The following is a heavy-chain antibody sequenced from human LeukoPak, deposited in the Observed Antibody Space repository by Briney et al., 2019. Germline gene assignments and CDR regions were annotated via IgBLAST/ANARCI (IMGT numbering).Heavy chain of an antibody. J-gene: IGHJ5*02. Sequence: GGSLRLSCAASGFTFSDYYMSWIRQAPGKGLEWVSYISSSGSTIYYADSVKGRFTISRDNAKNSLYLQMNSLRAEDTAVYYCARAAYSSSSCWFDPWGQGTPVTVSS. CDR3: ARAAYSSSSCWFDP. CDR1: GFTFSDYY. V-gene: IGHV3-11*01. CDR2: ISSSGSTI. D-gene: IGHD6-6*01.